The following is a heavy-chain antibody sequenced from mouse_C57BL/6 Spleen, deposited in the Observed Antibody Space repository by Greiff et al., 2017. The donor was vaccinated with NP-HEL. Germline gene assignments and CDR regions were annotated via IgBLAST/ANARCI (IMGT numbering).Heavy chain of an antibody. D-gene: IGHD4-1*01. J-gene: IGHJ4*01. CDR3: ARLGRDYAMEY. CDR1: GYTFTSYW. Sequence: QVQLQQPGTELVKPGASVKLSCKASGYTFTSYWMHWVKQRPGQGLEWIGNINPSNGGTNYNEKFKSKATLTVAKSSSTAYMQLSSLTSEDSAFFYCARLGRDYAMEYRGEGTSDTVSS. CDR2: INPSNGGT. V-gene: IGHV1-53*01.